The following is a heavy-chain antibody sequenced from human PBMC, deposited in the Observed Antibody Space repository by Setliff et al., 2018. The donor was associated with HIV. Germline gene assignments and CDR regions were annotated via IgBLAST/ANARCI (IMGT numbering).Heavy chain of an antibody. CDR1: GFTFRDYS. CDR2: INNISSTI. J-gene: IGHJ4*02. Sequence: LRLSCTASGFTFRDYSMNWVRQAPGKGLEWVSYINNISSTISYADSVKGRFTISRDNAKSSLYLQMNSLRAEDTAVYYCTRTSRAAYWGRGTLVTVSS. D-gene: IGHD6-25*01. V-gene: IGHV3-48*01. CDR3: TRTSRAAY.